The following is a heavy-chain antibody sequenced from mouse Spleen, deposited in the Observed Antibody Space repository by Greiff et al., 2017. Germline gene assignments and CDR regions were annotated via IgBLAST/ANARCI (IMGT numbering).Heavy chain of an antibody. V-gene: IGHV1-80*01. D-gene: IGHD2-3*01. CDR3: ASGIIYDGYGFAY. J-gene: IGHJ3*01. CDR2: IYPGDGDT. CDR1: GYAFSSYW. Sequence: QVQLQQSGAELVKPGASVKISCKASGYAFSSYWMNWVKQRPGKGLEWIGQIYPGDGDTNYNGKFKGKATLTADKSSSTAYMQLSSLTSEDSAVYFCASGIIYDGYGFAYWGQGTLVTVSA.